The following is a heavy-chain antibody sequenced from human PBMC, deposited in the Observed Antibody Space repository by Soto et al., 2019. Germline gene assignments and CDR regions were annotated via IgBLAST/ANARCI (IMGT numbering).Heavy chain of an antibody. CDR2: ISWDGGTT. Sequence: GGSLRLSCAASGFTFDNYIMYWVRQVPGKGLEWVSLISWDGGTTYYADSVKGRFTISRDNSKNSLYLQMNSLRTEDTALYYCARQSQPGYNYGTGFDNWGQGTLVTVSS. D-gene: IGHD5-18*01. V-gene: IGHV3-43*01. CDR1: GFTFDNYI. CDR3: ARQSQPGYNYGTGFDN. J-gene: IGHJ4*02.